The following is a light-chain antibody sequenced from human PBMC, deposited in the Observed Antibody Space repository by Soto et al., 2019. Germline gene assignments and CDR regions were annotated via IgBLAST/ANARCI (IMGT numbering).Light chain of an antibody. CDR1: QSVSGY. J-gene: IGKJ1*01. V-gene: IGKV1-8*01. CDR2: SAS. Sequence: AIQMTQSPASVSASPGDRVTITCRASQSVSGYLAWYQQKPGGAPKLLIYSASTLPSGVPSRFSGSGFGTDFTLAISGLQSEDFATYYCHQYYSFPPWSFGQGTKVEIQ. CDR3: HQYYSFPPWS.